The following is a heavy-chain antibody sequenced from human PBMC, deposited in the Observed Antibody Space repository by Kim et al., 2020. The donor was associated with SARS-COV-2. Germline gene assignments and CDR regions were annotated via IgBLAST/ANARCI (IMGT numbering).Heavy chain of an antibody. CDR2: T. V-gene: IGHV4-59*09. CDR3: ARGPNRYYFDY. Sequence: TSYNPYLNSRVTISVDTSKNPFSLDLSSVTAADTAVYYCARGPNRYYFDYWGQGTLVTVSS. J-gene: IGHJ4*02.